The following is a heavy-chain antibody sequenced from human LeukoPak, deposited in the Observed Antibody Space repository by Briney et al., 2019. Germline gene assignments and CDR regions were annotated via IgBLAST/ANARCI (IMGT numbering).Heavy chain of an antibody. J-gene: IGHJ4*02. Sequence: PGRSLRLSCAASGFTFSSYAMHWVRQAPGKGLEWVAVISYDGSNKYYADSVKGRFTISRDNSKNTLYLQMNSLRAEDTAVYFCARDGQWETEHYFDYWGQGTLVTVSS. V-gene: IGHV3-30-3*01. CDR3: ARDGQWETEHYFDY. D-gene: IGHD1-26*01. CDR2: ISYDGSNK. CDR1: GFTFSSYA.